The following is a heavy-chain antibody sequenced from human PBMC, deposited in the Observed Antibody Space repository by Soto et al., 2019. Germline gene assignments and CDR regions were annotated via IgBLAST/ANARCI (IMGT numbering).Heavy chain of an antibody. Sequence: QVQLVQSGAEVKKPGSSVKVSCKASGGTFSSYAISWVRQAPGQGLEWLGGIIPLFGTANYAQKFQGRVTITADESTRTAYMELSSLRSEDTAVYYCASTIVVVPAAIVYYYYSMDVWGQGTTVTVSS. D-gene: IGHD2-2*01. J-gene: IGHJ6*02. CDR3: ASTIVVVPAAIVYYYYSMDV. CDR2: IIPLFGTA. V-gene: IGHV1-69*01. CDR1: GGTFSSYA.